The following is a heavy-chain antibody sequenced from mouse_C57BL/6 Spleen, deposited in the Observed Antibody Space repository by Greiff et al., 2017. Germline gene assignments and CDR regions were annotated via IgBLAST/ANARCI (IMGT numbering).Heavy chain of an antibody. V-gene: IGHV3-6*01. CDR1: GYSITSGYY. CDR2: ISYDGSN. Sequence: EVQLQQSGPGLVKPSQSLSLTCSVTGYSITSGYYWNWIRQFPGNKLEWMGYISYDGSNNYNPSLKNRMSITRDTSKNQFFLKLNSVTTEDTATYYCARDNSGGWFAYWGQGTLVTVSA. J-gene: IGHJ3*01. D-gene: IGHD1-3*01. CDR3: ARDNSGGWFAY.